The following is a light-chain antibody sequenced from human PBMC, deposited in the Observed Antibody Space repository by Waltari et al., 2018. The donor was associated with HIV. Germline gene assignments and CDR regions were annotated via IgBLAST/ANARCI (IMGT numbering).Light chain of an antibody. J-gene: IGLJ2*01. CDR3: QSTDSSGTRI. CDR1: ALPKQY. Sequence: ELTQPPSVSVSPGQTARIPCSGDALPKQYTSWYQQKPGQAPVLVIYKDKERPSGIPERFSGSTSGTTVTLTISGLQAEDEADYYCQSTDSSGTRIFGGGTKLTVL. V-gene: IGLV3-25*03. CDR2: KDK.